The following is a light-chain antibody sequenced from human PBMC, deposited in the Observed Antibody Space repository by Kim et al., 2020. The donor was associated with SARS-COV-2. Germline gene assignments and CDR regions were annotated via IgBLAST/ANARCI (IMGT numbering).Light chain of an antibody. Sequence: GRSGTIPCTGTSGDVGSYNRVSWYQQPPGTAPKVMIYEVINRPSGVPDRFSGSKSGNTASLTISGLQAEDEADYYCSSYTSSNTVIFGGGTQLTAL. CDR2: EVI. CDR3: SSYTSSNTVI. V-gene: IGLV2-18*02. CDR1: SGDVGSYNR. J-gene: IGLJ2*01.